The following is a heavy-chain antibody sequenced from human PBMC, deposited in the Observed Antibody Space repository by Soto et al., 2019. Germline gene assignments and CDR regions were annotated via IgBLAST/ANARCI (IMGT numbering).Heavy chain of an antibody. CDR1: GGTFSSYA. V-gene: IGHV1-69*01. Sequence: QVQLVQSGAEVKKPGSSVKVSCKASGGTFSSYAISWVRQAPGQGLEWMGGIIPIFGTANYAQKFQGRVTITADESTSTAYMELSSLRSEDTAVYYCARGPEYSSSSVVDYYYYYGMDVWGQGTTATVSS. CDR2: IIPIFGTA. J-gene: IGHJ6*02. D-gene: IGHD6-6*01. CDR3: ARGPEYSSSSVVDYYYYYGMDV.